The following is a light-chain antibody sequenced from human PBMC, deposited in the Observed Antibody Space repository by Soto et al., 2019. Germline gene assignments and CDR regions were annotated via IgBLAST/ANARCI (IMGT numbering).Light chain of an antibody. V-gene: IGLV1-51*01. CDR1: SSNIGNNY. CDR3: GTWDSSLSAGV. CDR2: DNN. J-gene: IGLJ2*01. Sequence: QSVLTQPPSVSAAPGQKVTISCSGSSSNIGNNYVSWYQQLPGTAPKRLIYDNNKRPSGIPDRFSGSKSGTSATLGITGLQTGDEADYYCGTWDSSLSAGVFGGGTQLTVL.